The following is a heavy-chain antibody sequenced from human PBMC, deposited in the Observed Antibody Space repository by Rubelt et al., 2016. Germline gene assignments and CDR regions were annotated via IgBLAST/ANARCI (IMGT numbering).Heavy chain of an antibody. CDR3: ATDRNWETY. V-gene: IGHV3-7*04. CDR2: IKPDGSEQ. D-gene: IGHD7-27*01. CDR1: AFSFTSYW. Sequence: EVQLVESGGGLVQPGGPLRLSCTASAFSFTSYWMAWVRQAPGKGLEWVATIKPDGSEQYYVDSVKGRFAISRDNAKNSLFLQMNSLRIEDTALYFCATDRNWETYWGQGTLVTVSS. J-gene: IGHJ4*02.